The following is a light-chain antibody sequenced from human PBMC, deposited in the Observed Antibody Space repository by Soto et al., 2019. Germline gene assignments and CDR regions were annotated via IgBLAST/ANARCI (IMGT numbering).Light chain of an antibody. J-gene: IGLJ3*02. V-gene: IGLV1-40*01. CDR2: GNS. CDR3: QSYDSSLSGWV. CDR1: SSNIGAGYD. Sequence: QSVLTQPPSVSGAPGQRGTISCTGSSSNIGAGYDVHWYQQLPGTAPKLLISGNSNRPSRVPDRFSGSKSGTSASLAITGLQAEDEADYYCQSYDSSLSGWVFGGGTKVTVL.